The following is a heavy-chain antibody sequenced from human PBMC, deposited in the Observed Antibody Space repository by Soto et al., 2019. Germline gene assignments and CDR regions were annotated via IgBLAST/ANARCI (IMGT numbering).Heavy chain of an antibody. CDR1: GFSFSSYA. CDR2: IWYDGSNK. D-gene: IGHD3-22*01. V-gene: IGHV3-33*08. Sequence: GGSLRLSCAASGFSFSSYAMHCVRQAPGKGLEWLAVIWYDGSNKYYADSVKGRFTISRDNSKNTLYLQMNSLRAEDTAVYYCARGRYYYDSSGYQYLDYWGQGTLVTVSS. CDR3: ARGRYYYDSSGYQYLDY. J-gene: IGHJ4*02.